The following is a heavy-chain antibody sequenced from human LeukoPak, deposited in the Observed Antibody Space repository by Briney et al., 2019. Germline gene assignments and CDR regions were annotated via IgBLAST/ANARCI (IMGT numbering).Heavy chain of an antibody. V-gene: IGHV1-46*01. CDR3: ARDAMIVVVITTEAAFDI. CDR2: INPSGGST. D-gene: IGHD3-22*01. Sequence: GASVKVSCKASGGTFSSYAISWVRQAPGQGLEWMGIINPSGGSTSYAQKFQGRVTMTRDTSTSTVYMELSSLRSEDTAVYYCARDAMIVVVITTEAAFDIWGQGTMVTVSS. CDR1: GGTFSSYA. J-gene: IGHJ3*02.